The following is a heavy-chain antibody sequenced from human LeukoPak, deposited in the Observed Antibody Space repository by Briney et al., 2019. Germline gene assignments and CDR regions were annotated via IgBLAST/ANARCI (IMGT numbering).Heavy chain of an antibody. CDR3: ARLIVPAVRFDP. CDR1: GGSISSYY. CDR2: IYYSGST. Sequence: SETLSLTCTVSGGSISSYYWSWIRQPPGKGLEWIGYIYYSGSTNYNPSLKSRVTISVDTSKYQFSLKLSSVTAADTAVYYCARLIVPAVRFDPWGQGTLVTVSS. V-gene: IGHV4-59*01. J-gene: IGHJ5*02. D-gene: IGHD2-2*01.